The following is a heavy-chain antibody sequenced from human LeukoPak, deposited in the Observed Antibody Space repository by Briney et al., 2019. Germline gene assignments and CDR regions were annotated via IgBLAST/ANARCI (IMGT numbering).Heavy chain of an antibody. D-gene: IGHD6-13*01. CDR3: ARQGVAAYWYFGL. CDR1: GGSISISSYY. J-gene: IGHJ2*01. Sequence: SETLSLACTVSGGSISISSYYWGWIRQPTGKGLEWIGSIYYSGSTYYNPSLKSRVTISVDRSKNQFSLKLNSVTAADTAVYYCARQGVAAYWYFGLWGRGTLVTVSS. CDR2: IYYSGST. V-gene: IGHV4-39*01.